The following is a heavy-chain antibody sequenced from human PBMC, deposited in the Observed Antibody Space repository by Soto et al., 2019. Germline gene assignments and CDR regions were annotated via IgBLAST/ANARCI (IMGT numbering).Heavy chain of an antibody. CDR2: IWYDGSNK. CDR1: GFTFSSYG. V-gene: IGHV3-33*01. J-gene: IGHJ6*02. D-gene: IGHD3-22*01. Sequence: GGSLRLSCAASGFTFSSYGMHWVRQAPGKGLEWVAVIWYDGSNKYYADSVKGRFTISRDNSKNTLYLQMNSLRAEDTAVYYCARDCTGTGYYYDSSGYYGTPDGMDVWGQGTTVTVSS. CDR3: ARDCTGTGYYYDSSGYYGTPDGMDV.